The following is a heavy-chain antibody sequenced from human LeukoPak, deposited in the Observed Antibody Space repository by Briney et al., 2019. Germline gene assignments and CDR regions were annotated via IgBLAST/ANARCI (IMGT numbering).Heavy chain of an antibody. D-gene: IGHD2/OR15-2a*01. V-gene: IGHV4-61*02. CDR1: GGSISSGSYY. CDR3: ARANQSKYRNYYYYYMDV. CDR2: IYTSGST. J-gene: IGHJ6*03. Sequence: SETLSLTCTVSGGSISSGSYYWSWIRQPAGKGLEWIGRIYTSGSTNYNPSLKSRVTISVDTSKNQFSLKLSSVTAADTAVYYCARANQSKYRNYYYYYMDVWGKGTTVTISS.